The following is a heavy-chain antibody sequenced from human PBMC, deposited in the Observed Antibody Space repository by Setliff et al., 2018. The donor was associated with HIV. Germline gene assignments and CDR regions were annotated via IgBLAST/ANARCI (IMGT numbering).Heavy chain of an antibody. CDR3: ARDLRDGFEEWFSTLDDGMDV. CDR2: IYNPGST. Sequence: SETLSLTCNVSGGSITNFYWSWIRQPPGKGLEWIGYIYNPGSTNFNPSLQSRVSMSVDVSTNQFSLRLTSVTAADTAVYYCARDLRDGFEEWFSTLDDGMDVWGQGTKVTVSS. J-gene: IGHJ6*02. D-gene: IGHD3-3*01. V-gene: IGHV4-59*12. CDR1: GGSITNFY.